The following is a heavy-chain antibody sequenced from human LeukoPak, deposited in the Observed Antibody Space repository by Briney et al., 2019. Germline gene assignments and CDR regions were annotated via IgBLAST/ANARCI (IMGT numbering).Heavy chain of an antibody. Sequence: ASVKVSCKASGYTFTGYYMHWVRQAPGQGLEWMGWINPNSGGTNYAQKFQGRVTMTRDTSISTAYMELSRLRSDDTAVYYCARGWAAAGTWFDPWGQGTLVTVSS. V-gene: IGHV1-2*02. J-gene: IGHJ5*02. D-gene: IGHD6-13*01. CDR2: INPNSGGT. CDR3: ARGWAAAGTWFDP. CDR1: GYTFTGYY.